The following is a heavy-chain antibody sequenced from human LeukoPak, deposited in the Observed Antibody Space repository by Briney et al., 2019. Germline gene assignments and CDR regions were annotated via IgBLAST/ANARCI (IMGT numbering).Heavy chain of an antibody. J-gene: IGHJ4*02. D-gene: IGHD2-8*01. CDR1: GYTFTSYA. Sequence: GATVKVSCKASGYTFTSYAMNWVRQAPGQGLEWMGWINTNTGNPTYAQGFTGRFVFSLDTSVSTAYLQICSLKAEDTAVYYCARGGMVYALDYWGQGTLVTVSS. V-gene: IGHV7-4-1*01. CDR3: ARGGMVYALDY. CDR2: INTNTGNP.